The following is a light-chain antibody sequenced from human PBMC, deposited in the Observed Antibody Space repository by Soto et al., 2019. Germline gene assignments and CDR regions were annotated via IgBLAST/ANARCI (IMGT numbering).Light chain of an antibody. CDR3: SSYTSSSTGV. J-gene: IGLJ3*02. V-gene: IGLV2-14*01. CDR1: SSDVGGYNY. CDR2: DVS. Sequence: QSALTQPASVSGSPGQSITISCTGTSSDVGGYNYVSWYQQHPGKAPKLMIYDVSNRPSGVSNRFSGSKSGNTASQTISGLQAEDEADYYCSSYTSSSTGVFGGGTQLTVL.